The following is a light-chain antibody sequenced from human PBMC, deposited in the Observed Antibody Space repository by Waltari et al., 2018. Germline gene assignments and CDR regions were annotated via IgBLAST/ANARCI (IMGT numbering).Light chain of an antibody. J-gene: IGLJ1*01. CDR3: CSYGGSYYV. CDR2: DVN. Sequence: QSALTQPRSVSGSPGQSVTISCTGTSSDVGSYDYVSWYQQHPGKAPKVMIYDVNKRPSGVPDRFSGSKSGNPASLTISGLQAEDEAEYYCCSYGGSYYVLGTGTEVTVL. V-gene: IGLV2-11*01. CDR1: SSDVGSYDY.